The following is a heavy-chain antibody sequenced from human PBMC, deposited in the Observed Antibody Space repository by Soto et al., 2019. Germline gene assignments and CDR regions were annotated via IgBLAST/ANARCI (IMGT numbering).Heavy chain of an antibody. CDR2: IYPGDSDT. J-gene: IGHJ5*02. CDR3: ARTSHDISTDDTLDP. D-gene: IGHD3-9*01. CDR1: GYSFASHW. V-gene: IGHV5-51*01. Sequence: GESLKISCKGSGYSFASHWIGWVRQMPGKGLEWMGIIYPGDSDTRYSPSFQGQVTISADQSINTAYLQWSSLKASDSAMYYCARTSHDISTDDTLDPWGQVTLV.